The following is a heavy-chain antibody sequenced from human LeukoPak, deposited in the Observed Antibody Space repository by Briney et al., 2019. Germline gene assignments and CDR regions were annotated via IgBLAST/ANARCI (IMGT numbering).Heavy chain of an antibody. Sequence: GGSLRLSCAASGFTFSSYGMHWVRQAPGKGLEWVAVIWYGGSNKYYADSVKGRFTISRDNSKNTLYLQMNSLRAEDTAVYYCAKPASEGIAAAGDDAFDIWGQGTMVTVPS. CDR1: GFTFSSYG. CDR3: AKPASEGIAAAGDDAFDI. CDR2: IWYGGSNK. D-gene: IGHD6-13*01. V-gene: IGHV3-33*08. J-gene: IGHJ3*02.